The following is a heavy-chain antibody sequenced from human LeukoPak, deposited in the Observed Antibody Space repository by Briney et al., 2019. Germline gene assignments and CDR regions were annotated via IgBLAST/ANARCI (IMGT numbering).Heavy chain of an antibody. CDR2: ITSSGNDI. CDR3: ASDIVATSGDF. J-gene: IGHJ4*02. D-gene: IGHD5-12*01. CDR1: GFTFSYYY. Sequence: GGSLRLSCAVSGFTFSYYYMSWIRQAPGKGLEWVAYITSSGNDIYYADSVKGRFTISRDNAKNALFLRMNSLRVEDTATYYCASDIVATSGDFWGQGTLVSVSS. V-gene: IGHV3-11*01.